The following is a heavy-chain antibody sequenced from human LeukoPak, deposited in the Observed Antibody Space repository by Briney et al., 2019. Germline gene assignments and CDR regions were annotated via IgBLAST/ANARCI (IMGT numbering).Heavy chain of an antibody. D-gene: IGHD2/OR15-2a*01. Sequence: ASVKVSCKASGYIFTGYYMHWVRQAPGQGLEWMGWINPNSGDTNYAQKFQGRVTMTRDTSISTAYMELSSLRSEDTAVYYCARGGGLSQNWFDPWGQGTLVTVSS. J-gene: IGHJ5*02. V-gene: IGHV1-2*02. CDR1: GYIFTGYY. CDR3: ARGGGLSQNWFDP. CDR2: INPNSGDT.